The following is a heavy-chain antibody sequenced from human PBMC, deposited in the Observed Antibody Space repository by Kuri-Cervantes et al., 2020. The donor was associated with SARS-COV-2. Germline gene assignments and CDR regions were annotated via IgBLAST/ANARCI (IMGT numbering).Heavy chain of an antibody. CDR1: GFSLSTGGVS. CDR3: AHRAGLGTLGVFDY. CDR2: IYWDDDK. V-gene: IGHV2-5*02. D-gene: IGHD3/OR15-3a*01. J-gene: IGHJ4*02. Sequence: SGPTLVKPTQTPTLTCTFSGFSLSTGGVSVGWIRQPPGKALEWLALIYWDDDKRYSPSLNSRLTITKDTSKNQVVLTLTNMDPVDTATYYCAHRAGLGTLGVFDYWGQGTLVTVSS.